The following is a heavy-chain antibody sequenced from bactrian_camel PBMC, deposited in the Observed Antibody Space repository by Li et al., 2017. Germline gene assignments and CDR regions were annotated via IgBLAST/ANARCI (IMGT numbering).Heavy chain of an antibody. CDR3: TADPPPRLGGYCFAPVMRGEGCSSSALWF. Sequence: HVQLVESGGGSVQAGGSLRLSCVASGYTFSSGCMVWFRQGAGLKREGVAAIAADGSISYADSVKGRCTVSKDNNKNTLYLQMDNLGPEDTAMYYCTADPPPRLGGYCFAPVMRGEGCSSSALWFQGPWDPGHRL. V-gene: IGHV3S53*01. J-gene: IGHJ6*01. D-gene: IGHD2*01. CDR1: GYTFSSGC. CDR2: IAADGSI.